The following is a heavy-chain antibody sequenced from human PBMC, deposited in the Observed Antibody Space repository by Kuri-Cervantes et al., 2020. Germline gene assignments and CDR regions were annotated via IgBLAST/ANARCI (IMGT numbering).Heavy chain of an antibody. CDR3: ARGRGYSRSVDYYYYMDL. D-gene: IGHD3-22*01. CDR2: INPNSGGT. V-gene: IGHV1-2*02. J-gene: IGHJ6*03. Sequence: ASVKVSCKASGYTFTGYYMHWVRQAPGQGLEWMGWINPNSGGTNYAQEFQGRVTMTRDTSISTAYMELSRLRADDTPVYFCARGRGYSRSVDYYYYMDLWGKGTPVTVSS. CDR1: GYTFTGYY.